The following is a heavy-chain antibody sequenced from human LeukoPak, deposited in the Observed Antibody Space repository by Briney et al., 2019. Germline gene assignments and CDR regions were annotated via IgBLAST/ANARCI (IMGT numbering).Heavy chain of an antibody. D-gene: IGHD5-18*01. V-gene: IGHV4-61*02. CDR3: ARAWRYSYGYGFDY. CDR2: IYTSGST. CDR1: GGSISSGSYY. Sequence: SETLSLTCTVSGGSISSGSYYWSWIRQPAGKGLEWIGRIYTSGSTNYNPSLKSRVTISVDTSKNQFSLKLSSVTAADTAVYYCARAWRYSYGYGFDYWGQGTLVTVSS. J-gene: IGHJ4*02.